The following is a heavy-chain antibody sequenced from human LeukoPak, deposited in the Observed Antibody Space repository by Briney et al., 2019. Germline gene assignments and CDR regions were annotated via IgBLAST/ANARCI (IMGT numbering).Heavy chain of an antibody. CDR1: GFTFSSFW. J-gene: IGHJ4*02. CDR3: ARDMWGTFDY. CDR2: ISPDGSDT. Sequence: GGSLRLSCAASGFTFSSFWMHWGRQAPGKGLVWVSRISPDGSDTTYAGSVKGRFTISRDNAKNTLYLQMGSLGAEDTAVYYCARDMWGTFDYWGQGALVTVSS. V-gene: IGHV3-74*01. D-gene: IGHD7-27*01.